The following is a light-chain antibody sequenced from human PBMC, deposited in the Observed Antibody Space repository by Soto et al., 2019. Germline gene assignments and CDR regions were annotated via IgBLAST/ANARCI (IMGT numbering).Light chain of an antibody. CDR2: DAS. CDR3: QQYDNLGT. CDR1: QDISNY. J-gene: IGKJ2*01. Sequence: DIQMTQSPSSLSXXXXXXXXXXXQASQDISNYLNWYQQKPGKAXNLLIYDASNLVTGVPSRFSGSGSGTXFTFTISSLQPEDIATYYCQQYDNLGTFGQGTKVDIK. V-gene: IGKV1-33*01.